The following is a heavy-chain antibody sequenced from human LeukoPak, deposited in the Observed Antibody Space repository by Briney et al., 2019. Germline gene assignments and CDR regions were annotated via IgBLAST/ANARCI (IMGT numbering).Heavy chain of an antibody. CDR2: ISYDGSKK. CDR3: ASTSGSYRFDP. V-gene: IGHV3-30-3*01. Sequence: GGSLRLSCAASAFTFSSYDAHWVRQGPGKGLEWVALISYDGSKKYYADSVKGRFTISRDNSKNTLYLQMNSLRAEDTAVYYCASTSGSYRFDPWGQGTLVTVSS. CDR1: AFTFSSYD. J-gene: IGHJ5*02. D-gene: IGHD1-26*01.